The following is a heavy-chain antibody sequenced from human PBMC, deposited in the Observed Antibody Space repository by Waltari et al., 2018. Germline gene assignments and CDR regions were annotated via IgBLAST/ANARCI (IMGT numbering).Heavy chain of an antibody. CDR2: IYTSGST. D-gene: IGHD2-2*01. CDR1: GGSISSYY. CDR3: ARDTLRVVVQDYYMDV. Sequence: QVQLQESGPGLVKPSETLSLTCTVSGGSISSYYWSWIRQPAGKGLEWIGRIYTSGSTNYNPSLKSRCTRSVDTSKNQFSLKLSSVTAADTAVYYCARDTLRVVVQDYYMDVWGKGTTVTVSS. J-gene: IGHJ6*03. V-gene: IGHV4-4*07.